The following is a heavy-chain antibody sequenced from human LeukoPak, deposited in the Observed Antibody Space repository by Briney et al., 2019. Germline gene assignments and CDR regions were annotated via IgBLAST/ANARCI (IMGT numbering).Heavy chain of an antibody. CDR3: ARSGASCYLGCGFGY. D-gene: IGHD2-15*01. V-gene: IGHV3-11*04. J-gene: IGHJ4*02. CDR1: GFIFSDYY. Sequence: GGSLRLSCAASGFIFSDYYMNWIRQAPGKGLEWVSYISSSGSNTYYADSVKGRFTISRDNAKNLLYLQMSSLSAEDTAVYYCARSGASCYLGCGFGYCGQGTLVTVSS. CDR2: ISSSGSNT.